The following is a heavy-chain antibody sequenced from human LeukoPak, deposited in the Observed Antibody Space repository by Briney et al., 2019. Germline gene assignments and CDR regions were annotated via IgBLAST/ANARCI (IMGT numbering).Heavy chain of an antibody. J-gene: IGHJ4*02. Sequence: GGSLRLSCAASGFTFDDYGMNWVRQAPGKGLEWVSSISSSSSYIYYADSVKGRFTISRDNAKNSLYLQMNSLRAEDTAVYYCARDRGSRAFDYWGQGTLVTVSS. D-gene: IGHD5-12*01. CDR1: GFTFDDYG. CDR2: ISSSSSYI. V-gene: IGHV3-21*01. CDR3: ARDRGSRAFDY.